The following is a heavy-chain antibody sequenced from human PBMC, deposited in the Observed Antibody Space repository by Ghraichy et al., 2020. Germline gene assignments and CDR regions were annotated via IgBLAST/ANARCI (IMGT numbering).Heavy chain of an antibody. Sequence: GGSLRLSCAASGFTFSSYAMSWVRQAPGKGLEWVSAISGSGSSTYYADSVKGRFTISRDNSKNTLYLQMNSLRAEDTAVYYCAKRLYCSSTSCQEGGDYWGQGTLVTVSS. J-gene: IGHJ4*02. CDR1: GFTFSSYA. CDR2: ISGSGSST. V-gene: IGHV3-23*01. D-gene: IGHD2-2*01. CDR3: AKRLYCSSTSCQEGGDY.